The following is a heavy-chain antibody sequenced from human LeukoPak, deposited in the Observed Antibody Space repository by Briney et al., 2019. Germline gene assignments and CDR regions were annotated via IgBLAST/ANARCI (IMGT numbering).Heavy chain of an antibody. CDR1: GGSFSGYY. Sequence: SETLSLTCAVYGGSFSGYYWSWIRQPPGKGLEWIGEINHSGSTNYNPSLRSRVTISVDTSKNQFSLKLSSVTAADTAVYYCAREAQQQLGPNFDYWGQGTLVTVSS. V-gene: IGHV4-34*01. CDR2: INHSGST. J-gene: IGHJ4*02. CDR3: AREAQQQLGPNFDY. D-gene: IGHD6-13*01.